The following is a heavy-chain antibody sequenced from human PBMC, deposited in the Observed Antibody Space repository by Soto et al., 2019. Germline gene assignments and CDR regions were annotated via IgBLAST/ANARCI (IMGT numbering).Heavy chain of an antibody. Sequence: GGSLRLSCAASGFTFSSYGMHWVRQAPGKGLEWVAVIWYDGSNKYYADSVKGRFTISRDNSKNTLYLQMNSLRAEDTAVYYCARDPPPMVRGVIYYYYMDVWGKGTTVTVSS. D-gene: IGHD3-10*01. V-gene: IGHV3-33*01. CDR3: ARDPPPMVRGVIYYYYMDV. J-gene: IGHJ6*03. CDR2: IWYDGSNK. CDR1: GFTFSSYG.